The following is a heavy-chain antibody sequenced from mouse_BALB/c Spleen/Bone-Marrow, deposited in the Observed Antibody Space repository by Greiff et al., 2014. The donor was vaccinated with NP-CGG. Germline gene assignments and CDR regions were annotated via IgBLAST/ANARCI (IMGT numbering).Heavy chain of an antibody. Sequence: EVQRVESGGGLVQPGGSLRLSCATSGFTFTDYYMSWVRQPPGKALEWLGFIRNKANGYTTEYSASVKGQFTISRDNSQSILYLQMNTLRAEDSATYYCARGGNDLDYWGQGTTLTVSS. CDR2: IRNKANGYTT. J-gene: IGHJ2*01. V-gene: IGHV7-3*02. CDR1: GFTFTDYY. CDR3: ARGGNDLDY. D-gene: IGHD2-3*01.